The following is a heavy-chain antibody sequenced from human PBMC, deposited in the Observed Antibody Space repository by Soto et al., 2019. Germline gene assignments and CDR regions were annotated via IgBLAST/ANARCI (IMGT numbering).Heavy chain of an antibody. CDR2: ISAYNGNT. V-gene: IGHV1-18*01. D-gene: IGHD3-3*01. Sequence: GASVKVSCKASGYTFTSYGISWVRQAPGQGLEWMGWISAYNGNTDYAQKLQDRVTMTTDTSTSTAYMELRSLRSDDTAVYYCARDRYYDFWSGLSRPDAFDIWGQGTMVTVSS. J-gene: IGHJ3*02. CDR3: ARDRYYDFWSGLSRPDAFDI. CDR1: GYTFTSYG.